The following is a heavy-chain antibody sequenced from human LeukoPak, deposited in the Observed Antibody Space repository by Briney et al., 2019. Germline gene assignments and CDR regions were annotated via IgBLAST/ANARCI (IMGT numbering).Heavy chain of an antibody. Sequence: GGSLRLSCAASGFTFSSYWMHWVRQAPGKGLVWVSRINSDGSSTSYADSVKGRFTISRDNAKNTLYLQMNSLRAEDTAVYYCARDLRERGYGGPRNNWFDPWGQGTLVTVSS. CDR3: ARDLRERGYGGPRNNWFDP. D-gene: IGHD4-23*01. V-gene: IGHV3-74*01. CDR1: GFTFSSYW. CDR2: INSDGSST. J-gene: IGHJ5*02.